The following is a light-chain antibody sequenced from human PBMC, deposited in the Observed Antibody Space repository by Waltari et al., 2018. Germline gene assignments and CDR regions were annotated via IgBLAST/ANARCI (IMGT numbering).Light chain of an antibody. CDR1: QSINSY. CDR2: AAS. Sequence: DIQMTQSPSSLSASIGASVTITCRASQSINSYLNWYQQKPGKAPKVLIFAASSLQSGVPARFSGSGSGTDFTLTISSLQPEDFATYSGQQSYRTPLTFGGGTKVEIK. V-gene: IGKV1-39*01. CDR3: QQSYRTPLT. J-gene: IGKJ4*02.